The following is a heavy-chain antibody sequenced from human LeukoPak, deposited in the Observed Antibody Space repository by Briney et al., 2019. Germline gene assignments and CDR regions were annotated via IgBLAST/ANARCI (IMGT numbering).Heavy chain of an antibody. CDR2: ISNNGGYT. CDR3: AKQLGYCSDGSCYFPY. D-gene: IGHD2-15*01. CDR1: GNYW. Sequence: GGSLRLSCAASGNYWMHWVRQAPGKGLEWVSAISNNGGYTYYADSVQGRFTISRDNSKNTLCLQMNSLRAEDTAVYYCAKQLGYCSDGSCYFPYWGQGTLVTVSS. V-gene: IGHV3-23*01. J-gene: IGHJ4*02.